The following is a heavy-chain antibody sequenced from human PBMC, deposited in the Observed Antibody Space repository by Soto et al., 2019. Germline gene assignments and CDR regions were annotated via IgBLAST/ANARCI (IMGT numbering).Heavy chain of an antibody. CDR1: GGSISSSSYY. D-gene: IGHD3-10*01. CDR3: ARQSYGSGSYYGSGEDY. J-gene: IGHJ4*02. V-gene: IGHV4-39*01. CDR2: IYYSGST. Sequence: QLQLQESGPGLVKPSETLSLTCTVSGGSISSSSYYWVWIRQPPGKGLEWSGSIYYSGSTYYNPSLKSRVTISVDTSKNQFSLKLSSVTAADTAVYYCARQSYGSGSYYGSGEDYWGQGTLVTVSS.